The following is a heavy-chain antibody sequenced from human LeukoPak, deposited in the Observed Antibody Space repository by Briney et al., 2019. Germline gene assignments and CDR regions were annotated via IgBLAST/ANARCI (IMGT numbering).Heavy chain of an antibody. CDR3: ARTAALRLQWYFDL. Sequence: ASETLSLTCTVSGGSISAHSWTWIRQPPGKGLEWIGYIHNRGNTNYNPSLKSRVTISADTSRNQFSLKLSSVTAADTAVYYCARTAALRLQWYFDLWGRGTLVSVSS. V-gene: IGHV4-59*11. D-gene: IGHD2-15*01. J-gene: IGHJ2*01. CDR2: IHNRGNT. CDR1: GGSISAHS.